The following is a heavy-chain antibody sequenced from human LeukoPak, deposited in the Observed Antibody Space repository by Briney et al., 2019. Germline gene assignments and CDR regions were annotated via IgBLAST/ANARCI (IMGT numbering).Heavy chain of an antibody. CDR1: GYSFSNFD. CDR3: ARSRRGHYMDV. CDR2: LDPHSGDT. J-gene: IGHJ6*03. Sequence: ASLKVSCKASGYSFSNFDINWVRQAARQGREWMGRLDPHSGDTDYVQKFQGRVIITKNTSINTAYLELRSLTSEDTAVYYCARSRRGHYMDVWGRGTTVTVSS. V-gene: IGHV1-8*01. D-gene: IGHD3-10*01.